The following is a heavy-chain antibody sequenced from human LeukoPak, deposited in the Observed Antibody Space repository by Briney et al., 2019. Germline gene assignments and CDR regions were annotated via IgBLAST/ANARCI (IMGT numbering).Heavy chain of an antibody. D-gene: IGHD3-16*01. CDR2: IYYSGST. Sequence: PSETLSLTCTVSGGSISSYYWSWIRQPPGKGLEWIGYIYYSGSTNYNPSLKSRVTISVDTSKNQFSLKLSSVTAADTAVYYCARQTGGELDYWGQGTLVTVSS. CDR3: ARQTGGELDY. V-gene: IGHV4-59*08. CDR1: GGSISSYY. J-gene: IGHJ4*02.